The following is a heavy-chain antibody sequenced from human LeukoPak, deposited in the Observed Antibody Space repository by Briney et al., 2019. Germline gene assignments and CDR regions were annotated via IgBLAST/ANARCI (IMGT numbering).Heavy chain of an antibody. CDR3: ARSSGTGTFSY. J-gene: IGHJ4*02. D-gene: IGHD6-25*01. Sequence: SETLSLTCTVSGDSISRSTYYWAWIRQPPGKGLEWIGSVYYGRSAYFNPSLESRATISVDTSKNHFSLKMSSVTAADTAVYYCARSSGTGTFSYWGQGTLVTVSS. CDR2: VYYGRSA. V-gene: IGHV4-39*02. CDR1: GDSISRSTYY.